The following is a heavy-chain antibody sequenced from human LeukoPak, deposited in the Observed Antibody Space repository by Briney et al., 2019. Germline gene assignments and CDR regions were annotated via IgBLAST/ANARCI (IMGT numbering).Heavy chain of an antibody. J-gene: IGHJ5*02. D-gene: IGHD2-2*01. CDR1: GYTFTSYG. V-gene: IGHV1-18*01. CDR3: ARDEGYCSSTSCCNAAWFDP. Sequence: ASVKVSCKASGYTFTSYGISWVRQAPGQGLKWMGWISAYNGNTNYAQKLQGRVTMTTDTSTSTAYMELRSLRSDDTAVYYCARDEGYCSSTSCCNAAWFDPWGQGTLVTVSS. CDR2: ISAYNGNT.